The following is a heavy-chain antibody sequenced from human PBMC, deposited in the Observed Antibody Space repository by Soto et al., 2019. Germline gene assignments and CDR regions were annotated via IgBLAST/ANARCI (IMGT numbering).Heavy chain of an antibody. J-gene: IGHJ6*02. CDR3: ARDPKCGFVMDV. CDR1: GNSVSSIRAP. Sequence: WQALSLPCEISGNSVSSIRAPWDWIRQSPSRGLEWLGRTYYRSKWYNDYAVSVKGRISINPDTSKNLFSLQLNSVTPEHTAVYYCARDPKCGFVMDVWGQGTTVTVFS. V-gene: IGHV6-1*01. CDR2: TYYRSKWYN. D-gene: IGHD3-3*01.